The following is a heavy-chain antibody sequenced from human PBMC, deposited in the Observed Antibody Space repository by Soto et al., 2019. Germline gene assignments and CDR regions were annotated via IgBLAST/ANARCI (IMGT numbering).Heavy chain of an antibody. Sequence: AAVKVSCKASGYPFTSYGMHWVRQAPGQRLEWMGWINAGNGNTKYSQKFQGRVTITKNTSASTAYMELSSLRSEDTAVYYCASGPLRNLFAPWGQGSLVTVSA. CDR3: ASGPLRNLFAP. CDR1: GYPFTSYG. CDR2: INAGNGNT. V-gene: IGHV1-3*01. J-gene: IGHJ5*02. D-gene: IGHD5-12*01.